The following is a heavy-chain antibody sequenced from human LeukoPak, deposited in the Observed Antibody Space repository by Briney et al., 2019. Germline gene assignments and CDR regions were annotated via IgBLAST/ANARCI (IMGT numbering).Heavy chain of an antibody. J-gene: IGHJ4*02. CDR3: VFMGY. CDR1: GGSFSGYY. CDR2: IHHSRGT. D-gene: IGHD3-10*01. Sequence: SETLSLTCAVYGGSFSGYYLGWIRQPLGKGLEWIGEIHHSRGTNYNPSLTSRVTMSLDTSKNQFSLHLNSVTAADTAVYYCVFMGYWGQGTLVTVSS. V-gene: IGHV4-34*01.